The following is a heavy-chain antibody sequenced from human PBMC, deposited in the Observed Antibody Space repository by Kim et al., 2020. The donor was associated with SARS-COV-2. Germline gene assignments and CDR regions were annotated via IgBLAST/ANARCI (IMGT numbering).Heavy chain of an antibody. CDR2: VSSYSRST. CDR1: GYNFTTSG. D-gene: IGHD3-16*01. V-gene: IGHV1-18*01. Sequence: ASVKVSCQASGYNFTTSGISWVRQAPGEGLEWMGWVSSYSRSTNYAPKFQGRVTMTTDTSTSTAYMEMRSLRFDDTAVYYCARDREDDYGDYGMDVWGQETTVTVYS. CDR3: ARDREDDYGDYGMDV. J-gene: IGHJ6*02.